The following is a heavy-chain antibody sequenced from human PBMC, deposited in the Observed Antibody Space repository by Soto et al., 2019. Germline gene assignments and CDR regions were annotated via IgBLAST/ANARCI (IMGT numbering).Heavy chain of an antibody. Sequence: ASVKVSCKASGYTFTGYYMHWVRQAPGQGLEWMGWINPNSGGTNYAQKFQGRVTMTRDTSASTAYMELSSLRSEDTARYYCARDQGSFDYWCQGILVNVS. CDR3: ARDQGSFDY. CDR1: GYTFTGYY. V-gene: IGHV1-2*02. J-gene: IGHJ4*02. CDR2: INPNSGGT.